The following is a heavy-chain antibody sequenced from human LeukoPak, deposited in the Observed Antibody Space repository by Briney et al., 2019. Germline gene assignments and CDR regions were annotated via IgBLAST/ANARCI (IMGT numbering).Heavy chain of an antibody. Sequence: GGSLRLSCAASGFTFSSYSMNWFRQAPGKGLEWVSSISSSSSYIYYADSVKGRFTISRDNAKNSLYLQMNSLRAEDTAVYYCARVGCSGGSCPHGIWGQGTMVTVSS. CDR1: GFTFSSYS. J-gene: IGHJ3*02. V-gene: IGHV3-21*01. D-gene: IGHD2-15*01. CDR3: ARVGCSGGSCPHGI. CDR2: ISSSSSYI.